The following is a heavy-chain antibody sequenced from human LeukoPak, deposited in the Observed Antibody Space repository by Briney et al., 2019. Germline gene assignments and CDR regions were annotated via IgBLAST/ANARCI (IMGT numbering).Heavy chain of an antibody. V-gene: IGHV4-34*01. Sequence: SETLSLTCAVYGGSFSGYYWSWIRQPPGKGLEWIGEINHSGSTNYNPSLKSRVTISVDTSKNQFSLKLSSVTAADTAVYYCARRYDILTEDWFDPWGQGTLVTVSS. CDR3: ARRYDILTEDWFDP. CDR2: INHSGST. J-gene: IGHJ5*02. D-gene: IGHD3-9*01. CDR1: GGSFSGYY.